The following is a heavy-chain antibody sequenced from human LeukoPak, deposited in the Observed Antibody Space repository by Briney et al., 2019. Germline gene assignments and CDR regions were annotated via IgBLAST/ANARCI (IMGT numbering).Heavy chain of an antibody. D-gene: IGHD3-9*01. J-gene: IGHJ5*02. CDR2: IYSGGST. Sequence: GGSLRLSCAASGFIVSSNYMSWVRQAPGKGLEWVSIIYSGGSTYYADSVKGRFTISRDNSKDTLYLQMNSLRAEDTAVYYCAKEYYDILTGFPAGFDPWGQGTLVTVSS. CDR3: AKEYYDILTGFPAGFDP. V-gene: IGHV3-53*05. CDR1: GFIVSSNY.